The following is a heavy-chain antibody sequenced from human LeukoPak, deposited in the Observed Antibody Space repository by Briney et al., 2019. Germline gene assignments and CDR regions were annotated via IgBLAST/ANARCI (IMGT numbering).Heavy chain of an antibody. D-gene: IGHD2-15*01. CDR1: GFTVSSNY. J-gene: IGHJ4*02. CDR3: ARDERYCSGGSCQYFDY. V-gene: IGHV3-53*01. Sequence: GGSLRLSCAASGFTVSSNYMRWVRQAPGKGLEWVSVIYSGGSTYYADSVKGRFTISRDNSKNTLYLQMNSLRAEDTAVYYCARDERYCSGGSCQYFDYWGQGTLVTVSS. CDR2: IYSGGST.